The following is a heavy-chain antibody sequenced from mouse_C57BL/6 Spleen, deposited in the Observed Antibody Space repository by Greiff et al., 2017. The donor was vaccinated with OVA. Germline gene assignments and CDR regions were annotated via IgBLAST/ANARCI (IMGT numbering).Heavy chain of an antibody. J-gene: IGHJ4*01. CDR3: ARRYGNYVGYNYAMDY. Sequence: VQLQQSGAELVKPGASVKLSCKASGYTFTSYWMQWVKQRPGQGLEWIGEIDPSDSYTNYNQKFKGKATLTVDTSSSTAYMQHSCLTSEDSAVYYCARRYGNYVGYNYAMDYWGQGTSVTVSS. CDR2: IDPSDSYT. V-gene: IGHV1-50*01. D-gene: IGHD2-1*01. CDR1: GYTFTSYW.